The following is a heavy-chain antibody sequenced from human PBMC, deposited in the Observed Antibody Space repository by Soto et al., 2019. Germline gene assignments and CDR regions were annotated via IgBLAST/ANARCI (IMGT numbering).Heavy chain of an antibody. D-gene: IGHD3-10*01. Sequence: GASVKVSFKASGGTFSSYAISWVRQAPGQGLEWMGGIIPIFGTANYAQKFQGRVTITADESTSTAYMELSSLRSEDTAVYYCARGTNTMVRGVIPPLYGMDVWGQGTTVTVSS. CDR1: GGTFSSYA. J-gene: IGHJ6*02. CDR2: IIPIFGTA. V-gene: IGHV1-69*13. CDR3: ARGTNTMVRGVIPPLYGMDV.